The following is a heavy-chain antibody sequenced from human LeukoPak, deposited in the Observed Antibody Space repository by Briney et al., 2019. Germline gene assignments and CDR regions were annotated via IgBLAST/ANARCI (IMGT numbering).Heavy chain of an antibody. J-gene: IGHJ4*02. V-gene: IGHV4-39*01. CDR3: ARGEDIAAAGNYFDY. Sequence: SETLSLTCTASGGSIRSSYYYWGWIRQPPGKGLEWIGSIYDSGSTYYNPSLKSRVTISVDTSKNQFSLKLNSVTAADTAVYYCARGEDIAAAGNYFDYWGQGTLVTVSS. CDR1: GGSIRSSYYY. D-gene: IGHD6-13*01. CDR2: IYDSGST.